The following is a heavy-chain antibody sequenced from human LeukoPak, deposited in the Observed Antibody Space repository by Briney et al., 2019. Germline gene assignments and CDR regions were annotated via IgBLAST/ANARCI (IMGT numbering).Heavy chain of an antibody. D-gene: IGHD1-26*01. V-gene: IGHV4-34*01. CDR2: INHRGIT. J-gene: IGHJ4*02. Sequence: SETLSLTCTVNGGSFSDFYWGWIRQAPGKGLEWIGEINHRGITNYAPSLKSRVTISVDTSKNQFSLKLSSVTAADTAVYYCARVSGSMREWGQGTLVTVSS. CDR3: ARVSGSMRE. CDR1: GGSFSDFY.